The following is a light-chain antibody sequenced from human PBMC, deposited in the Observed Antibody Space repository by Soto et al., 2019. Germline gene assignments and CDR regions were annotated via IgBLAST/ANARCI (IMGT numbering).Light chain of an antibody. CDR2: DVS. CDR1: SSDVGAYNY. Sequence: QSALTQPASVSGSPEQSITISCTGTSSDVGAYNYVSWYQQHPGKGPKLMIYDVSNRPSGVSDRFSGSKSGNTASLTISGLQAEDEAEYYCSSYTSSNSYVFGTGTKVTVL. J-gene: IGLJ1*01. V-gene: IGLV2-14*01. CDR3: SSYTSSNSYV.